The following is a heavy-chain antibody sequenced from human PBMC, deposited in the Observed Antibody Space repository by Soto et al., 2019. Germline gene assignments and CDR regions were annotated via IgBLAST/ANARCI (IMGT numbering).Heavy chain of an antibody. V-gene: IGHV3-64*01. CDR2: ISSNGGST. J-gene: IGHJ6*03. D-gene: IGHD3-10*01. CDR1: GFTFSSYA. Sequence: PRGSLRLSCAASGFTFSSYAMHWFRQAPGKGLEYVSAISSNGGSTYYANSVKGRFTISRDNSKNTLYLQMGSLRAEDMAVYYCARDDGSGMTSYYYMDVWGKGTTVTVSS. CDR3: ARDDGSGMTSYYYMDV.